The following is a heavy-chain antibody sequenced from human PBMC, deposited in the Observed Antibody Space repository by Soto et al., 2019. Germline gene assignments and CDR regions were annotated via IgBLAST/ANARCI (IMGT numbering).Heavy chain of an antibody. D-gene: IGHD3-10*01. CDR3: ARHRPYFGSGSYFYGMDV. CDR1: GGTFTSHA. Sequence: QVQLVQSGAEVKKPGSSMKVSCKASGGTFTSHAISWVRQAPGQGPEWMGGIVPYINTANYAQKFQGRVTISADESMTTAYMEVSGLTSGDTAIYYCARHRPYFGSGSYFYGMDVWGQGTTVTVSS. V-gene: IGHV1-69*01. J-gene: IGHJ6*02. CDR2: IVPYINTA.